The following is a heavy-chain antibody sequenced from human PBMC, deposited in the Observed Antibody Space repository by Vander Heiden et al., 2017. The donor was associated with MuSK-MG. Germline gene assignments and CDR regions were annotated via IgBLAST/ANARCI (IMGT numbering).Heavy chain of an antibody. CDR3: ARDHIYASDV. CDR2: INYNSAVI. Sequence: EVQLVESGGGLVQPGGSLRLSCAAFGFTFSSHSMNWVRQAPGKGLEWVSYINYNSAVIDYADSVRGRFTISRDNVKNSVHLQMNSLRAEDSGVYFCARDHIYASDVWGQGTRVTVSS. CDR1: GFTFSSHS. V-gene: IGHV3-48*01. J-gene: IGHJ3*01.